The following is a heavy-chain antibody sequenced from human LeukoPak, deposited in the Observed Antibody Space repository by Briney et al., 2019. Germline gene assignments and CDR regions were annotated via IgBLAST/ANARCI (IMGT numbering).Heavy chain of an antibody. D-gene: IGHD2-15*01. CDR3: ATIYCSGGSCYSVAWFDP. Sequence: ASVKVSCKVSGYTLTELSMHWVRQAPGKGLEWMGGFDPEDGETIYAQKFQGRVTMTEDTSTDTAYMELSSLRSGDTAVYYRATIYCSGGSCYSVAWFDPWGQGTLVTVSS. V-gene: IGHV1-24*01. J-gene: IGHJ5*02. CDR1: GYTLTELS. CDR2: FDPEDGET.